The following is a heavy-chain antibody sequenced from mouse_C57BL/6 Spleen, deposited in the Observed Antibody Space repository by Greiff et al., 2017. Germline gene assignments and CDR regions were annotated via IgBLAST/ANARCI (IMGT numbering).Heavy chain of an antibody. Sequence: NVVESGGGLVKPGGSLKLSCAASGFTFSSYAMSWVRQTPEQRLEWVATISDGGSYTYYPDNVKGRFTISRDNAKNNLYLQRSHLKSEDTAMYYCAREGNYGLYAMDYWGQGTSVTVSS. CDR1: GFTFSSYA. J-gene: IGHJ4*01. CDR3: AREGNYGLYAMDY. CDR2: ISDGGSYT. D-gene: IGHD2-1*01. V-gene: IGHV5-4*03.